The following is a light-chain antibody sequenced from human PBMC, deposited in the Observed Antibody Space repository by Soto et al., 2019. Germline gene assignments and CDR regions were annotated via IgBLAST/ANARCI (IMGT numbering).Light chain of an antibody. Sequence: QSALTQPASVSGSPGQSITISCTGTVSDVGGYDSVSWYQQHPGRAPKLIIYGVNNRPSGVSNRFSASKSADTASLTISGLQAEDEANDYCCPYTTSTTYVFGTGTKVTVL. CDR2: GVN. CDR1: VSDVGGYDS. V-gene: IGLV2-14*03. J-gene: IGLJ1*01. CDR3: CPYTTSTTYV.